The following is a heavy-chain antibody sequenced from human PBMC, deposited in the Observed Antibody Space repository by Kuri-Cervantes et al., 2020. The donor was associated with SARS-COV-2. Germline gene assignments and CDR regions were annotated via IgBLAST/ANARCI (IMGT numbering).Heavy chain of an antibody. D-gene: IGHD5-24*01. CDR3: ARLGLADGYNFYYYYYGMDV. CDR2: IYYSGRT. CDR1: GGSVSSSGFF. Sequence: SETLSLTCSVSGGSVSSSGFFWGWIRQPPGKGLEWIGNIYYSGRTYYNPSLKSRVTISVDTSKNQFSLKLSSVTAADTAVYYCARLGLADGYNFYYYYYGMDVWGQGTTVTVSS. V-gene: IGHV4-39*07. J-gene: IGHJ6*02.